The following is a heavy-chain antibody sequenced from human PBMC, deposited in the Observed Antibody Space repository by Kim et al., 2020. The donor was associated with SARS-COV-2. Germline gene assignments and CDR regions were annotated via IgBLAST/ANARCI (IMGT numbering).Heavy chain of an antibody. CDR3: ARVQLFRGMKIGDAFDI. J-gene: IGHJ3*02. Sequence: SETLSLTCTVSGYSISSGYYWGWIRQPPGKGLEWIGSIYHSGSTYYNPSLKSRVTISVDTSKNQFSLKLSSVTAADTAVYYCARVQLFRGMKIGDAFDIWGQGTMVTVSS. CDR2: IYHSGST. D-gene: IGHD2-2*01. CDR1: GYSISSGYY. V-gene: IGHV4-38-2*02.